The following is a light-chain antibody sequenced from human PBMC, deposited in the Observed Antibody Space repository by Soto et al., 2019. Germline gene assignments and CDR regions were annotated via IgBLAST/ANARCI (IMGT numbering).Light chain of an antibody. CDR3: SSYTSSSARV. V-gene: IGLV2-14*03. J-gene: IGLJ1*01. CDR1: TSDVGGYNY. Sequence: QSVLTQPASVSGSHGQSITISCTGTTSDVGGYNYVSWYQQHPGKAPKLMIYDVSYRPSGVSNRFSGSKSGNTASLTISGLQAEDEADYYCSSYTSSSARVFGAGTKLTVL. CDR2: DVS.